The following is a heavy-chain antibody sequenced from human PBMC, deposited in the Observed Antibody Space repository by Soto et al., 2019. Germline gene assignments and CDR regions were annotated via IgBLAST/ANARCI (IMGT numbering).Heavy chain of an antibody. V-gene: IGHV1-8*01. CDR2: MSPSTGST. J-gene: IGHJ4*02. CDR1: GYTFTSYD. Sequence: QVQLVQSGAEVKKPGASVKVSCKASGYTFTSYDIKWVRQATGQGLEWMGWMSPSTGSTGFAQKFQGRVTMISNTSISTAYLALSSLTSEDTAVYYCARGRLVAGTVDYWGQGTLVTVSS. D-gene: IGHD1-7*01. CDR3: ARGRLVAGTVDY.